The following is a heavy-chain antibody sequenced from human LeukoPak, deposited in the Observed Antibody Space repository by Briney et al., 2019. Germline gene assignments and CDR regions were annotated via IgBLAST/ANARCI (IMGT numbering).Heavy chain of an antibody. Sequence: PGGSLRLSCAASGFTFSSYSMNWVRQAPGKGLEWVSAISGSGGSTYYADSVKGRFTISRDNSKNTLYLQMNSLRAEDTAVYYCAKEMVRWFREINYYMDVWGKGTTVTVSS. CDR1: GFTFSSYS. D-gene: IGHD3-10*01. CDR2: ISGSGGST. V-gene: IGHV3-23*01. J-gene: IGHJ6*03. CDR3: AKEMVRWFREINYYMDV.